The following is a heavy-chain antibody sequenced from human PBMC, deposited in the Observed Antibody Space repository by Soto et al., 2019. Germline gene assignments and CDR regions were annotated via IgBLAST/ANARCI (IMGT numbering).Heavy chain of an antibody. D-gene: IGHD2-15*01. J-gene: IGHJ6*03. V-gene: IGHV3-11*01. CDR2: ISSSGSTI. CDR1: GFTFSDYY. Sequence: QVQLVESGGGLVKPGGSLRLSCAASGFTFSDYYMSWIRQAPGKGLEWVSYISSSGSTIYYADSVKGRFTISRDNAKNSLYLQMNSLRAEDTAVYYCARTSSGGSWKINLGYYYYYYMDVWGKGTTVTVSS. CDR3: ARTSSGGSWKINLGYYYYYYMDV.